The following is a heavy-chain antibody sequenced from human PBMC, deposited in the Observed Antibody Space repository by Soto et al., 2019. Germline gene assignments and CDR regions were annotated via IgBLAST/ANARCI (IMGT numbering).Heavy chain of an antibody. D-gene: IGHD3-10*01. CDR3: ARYIFYGSGTAYGY. J-gene: IGHJ4*02. CDR2: IGADNRDT. V-gene: IGHV1-18*01. CDR1: GYTFTNHG. Sequence: QVELVQSGGEVKKPGASVTVSCKASGYTFTNHGISWVRQAPGQGLEWMGWIGADNRDTNYAQNIQGRLTMTTDTSTNTAYMELRSLESDDTSVYYCARYIFYGSGTAYGYWGQGTLVTVSS.